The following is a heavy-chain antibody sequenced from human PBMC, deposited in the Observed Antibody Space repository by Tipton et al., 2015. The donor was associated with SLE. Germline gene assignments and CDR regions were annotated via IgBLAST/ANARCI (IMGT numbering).Heavy chain of an antibody. CDR1: GFPFKNAW. V-gene: IGHV3-73*01. Sequence: SLRLSCAASGFPFKNAWMNWVRQAPGKGLEWVGRIRSKANSYATAYAASVKGRFTMSRDDSQNTAYLQMNSLKTEDTAVYYCTRQGYCGGDCYPDYWGQGTLVTVSS. CDR3: TRQGYCGGDCYPDY. CDR2: IRSKANSYAT. J-gene: IGHJ4*02. D-gene: IGHD2-21*01.